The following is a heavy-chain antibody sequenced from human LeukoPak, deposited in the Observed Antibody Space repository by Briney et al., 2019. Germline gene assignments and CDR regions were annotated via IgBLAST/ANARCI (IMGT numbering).Heavy chain of an antibody. V-gene: IGHV3-72*01. Sequence: GGSLRLSCAASGFIFSDHYMDWVRQVPGRGLEWVARIRNKVRGYTTEYAASVQGGFTISRDDSSNSLYLQMSSLKTEDTAVYFCARGAVAGTNWYFDYWGQGTLVAVSS. CDR3: ARGAVAGTNWYFDY. CDR2: IRNKVRGYTT. J-gene: IGHJ4*02. D-gene: IGHD6-19*01. CDR1: GFIFSDHY.